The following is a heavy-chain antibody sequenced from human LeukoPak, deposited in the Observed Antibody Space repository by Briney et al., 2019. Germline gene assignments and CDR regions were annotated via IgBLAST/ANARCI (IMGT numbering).Heavy chain of an antibody. CDR1: GFTFSNYN. Sequence: GGSLRLSCAASGFTFSNYNMNWVRQAPGKGLEWISYISSSSSTKNYADSVKGRFTVSRDDAKNSLSLQMNSLRVEDTAIYYCARDHRWGFDYWGQGILVTVSS. V-gene: IGHV3-48*01. CDR2: ISSSSSTK. D-gene: IGHD4-23*01. CDR3: ARDHRWGFDY. J-gene: IGHJ4*02.